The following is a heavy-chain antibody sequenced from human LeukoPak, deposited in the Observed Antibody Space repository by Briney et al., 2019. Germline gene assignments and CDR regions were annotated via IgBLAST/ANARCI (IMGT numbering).Heavy chain of an antibody. CDR2: INPNSGGT. Sequence: ASVQVSCKASGYTFTGYYMHWVRQAPGQGLEWMGWINPNSGGTKYAQKFQGRVTMTRDMSISTAYMALSRLRSDDTAVYYCAKDRDYDSSGYYLGDWGQGTLVTVSS. CDR3: AKDRDYDSSGYYLGD. CDR1: GYTFTGYY. J-gene: IGHJ4*02. V-gene: IGHV1-2*02. D-gene: IGHD3-22*01.